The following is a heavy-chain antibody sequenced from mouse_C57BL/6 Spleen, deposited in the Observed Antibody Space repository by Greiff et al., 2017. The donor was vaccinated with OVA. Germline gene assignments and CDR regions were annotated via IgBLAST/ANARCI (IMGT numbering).Heavy chain of an antibody. D-gene: IGHD1-1*01. CDR1: GYTFTSYW. V-gene: IGHV1-52*01. CDR3: ARGYYGSSRAWFAY. CDR2: IDPSDSET. J-gene: IGHJ3*01. Sequence: VQLQQSGAELVRPGSSVKLSCKASGYTFTSYWMHWVKQRPIQGLEWIGNIDPSDSETHYNQKFKDKATLTVDKSSSTAYMQLSSLTSEDSAVYYCARGYYGSSRAWFAYWGQGTLVTVSA.